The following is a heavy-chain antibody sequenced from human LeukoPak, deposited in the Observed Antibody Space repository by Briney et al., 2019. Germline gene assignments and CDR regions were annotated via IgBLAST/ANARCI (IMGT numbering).Heavy chain of an antibody. CDR3: ARDWSGYDCFDY. Sequence: GGSLRLSCAASGFTVSSNYMNWVRQAPGKGLEWVSIIYSGGTTYYADSVKGRFTIPRDNSKNTLYLQMNSLRAEDTAVYYCARDWSGYDCFDYWGQGTLVTVSS. J-gene: IGHJ4*02. V-gene: IGHV3-53*05. D-gene: IGHD5-12*01. CDR1: GFTVSSNY. CDR2: IYSGGTT.